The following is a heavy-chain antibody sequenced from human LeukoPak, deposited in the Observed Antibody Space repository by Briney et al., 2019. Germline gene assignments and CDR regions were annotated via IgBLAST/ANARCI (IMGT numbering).Heavy chain of an antibody. CDR3: ARTSRHYYGSGSNLTPWPADMDV. V-gene: IGHV4-59*01. D-gene: IGHD3-10*01. CDR1: GVSISTYY. J-gene: IGHJ6*02. Sequence: SETLSLTCTVSGVSISTYYWTWIRQPPGKGLEWIGYIYYSGSTNYNPSLNSRVTISVDASKNQFSLKLTSVTAADTAVYYCARTSRHYYGSGSNLTPWPADMDVWGQGTTVTVSS. CDR2: IYYSGST.